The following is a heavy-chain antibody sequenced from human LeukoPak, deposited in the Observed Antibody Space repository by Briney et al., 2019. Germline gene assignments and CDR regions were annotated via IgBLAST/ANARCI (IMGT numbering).Heavy chain of an antibody. CDR3: ARSRAFNSGAFDP. J-gene: IGHJ5*02. Sequence: SETLSLTCTVSGASVSSASYWSWIRQPPGKGVEWIAHIYNGVNTNYNPSLKSRVTISVDTSKNQFSLRLNSVTAADTAVYYCARSRAFNSGAFDPWGQGSLVAVSS. CDR1: GASVSSASY. CDR2: IYNGVNT. D-gene: IGHD1-26*01. V-gene: IGHV4-61*01.